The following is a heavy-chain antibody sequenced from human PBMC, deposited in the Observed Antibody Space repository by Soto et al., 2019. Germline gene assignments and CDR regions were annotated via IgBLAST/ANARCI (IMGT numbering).Heavy chain of an antibody. CDR1: GASTSAYY. J-gene: IGHJ6*02. D-gene: IGHD3-10*01. V-gene: IGHV4-59*12. CDR3: AARSGRNYFGMDI. CDR2: TYYTGKT. Sequence: ASETLSLTCTVSGASTSAYYWNWIRQAPGKGPEWIGYTYYTGKTNYSPSLKGRVTISADRSKNQFSLQLTSVTAADTAMYYCAARSGRNYFGMDIWGQGTTVTVSS.